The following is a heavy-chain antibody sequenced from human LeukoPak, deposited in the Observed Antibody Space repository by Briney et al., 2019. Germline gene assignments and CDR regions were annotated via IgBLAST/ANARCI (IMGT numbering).Heavy chain of an antibody. Sequence: GGSLRLSCATSGFTFSDYYMSWIRQAPGKGLGWVSYISSSGSTIYYADSVKGRFTISRDNAKNSLYLQMNSLRAEDTAVYYCARSSGEQLVLGWFDPWGQGTLVTVSS. CDR1: GFTFSDYY. CDR3: ARSSGEQLVLGWFDP. V-gene: IGHV3-11*01. J-gene: IGHJ5*02. D-gene: IGHD6-13*01. CDR2: ISSSGSTI.